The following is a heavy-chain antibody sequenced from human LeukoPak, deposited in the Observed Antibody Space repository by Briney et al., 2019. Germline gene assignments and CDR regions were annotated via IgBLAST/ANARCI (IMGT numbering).Heavy chain of an antibody. CDR1: GGSISIGSFY. D-gene: IGHD3-3*01. V-gene: IGHV4-39*07. Sequence: SETLSLTCTVSGGSISIGSFYWGWIRQPPGKGLEWIGSIYYSGSTYYNPSLKSRVTISVDTSKNQFSLKLSSVTVADTAVYYCARDGNTIFGVVITYYFDYWGQGILVTVSS. CDR2: IYYSGST. J-gene: IGHJ4*02. CDR3: ARDGNTIFGVVITYYFDY.